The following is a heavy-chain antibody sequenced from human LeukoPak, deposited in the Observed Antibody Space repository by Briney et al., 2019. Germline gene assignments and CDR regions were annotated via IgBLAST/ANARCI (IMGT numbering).Heavy chain of an antibody. D-gene: IGHD2-21*02. CDR2: IYYSGST. CDR1: GGSISSYY. Sequence: SDTLSLTCTVSGGSISSYYWSWIRQPPGKGLEWIGYIYYSGSTNYNPSLKSRVTISVDTSKNQFSLKLNSVTAADTAVYYCARDGPRVGLDCGGDCYYWYFDTWGRGTLVTVSS. V-gene: IGHV4-59*01. J-gene: IGHJ2*01. CDR3: ARDGPRVGLDCGGDCYYWYFDT.